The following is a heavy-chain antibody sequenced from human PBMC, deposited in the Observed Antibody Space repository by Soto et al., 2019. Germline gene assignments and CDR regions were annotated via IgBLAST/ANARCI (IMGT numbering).Heavy chain of an antibody. Sequence: QVQLQESGPGLVKPSETLSLTCTVSGGSISSYYWSWIRQSPGKGLEWIGYMYDSGSTHYSPSVKSRLTISLDTSKLQFSLKLSSVTAADTAVYYCARIGWYGGVDVFVIWGQGTMVTVSS. CDR2: MYDSGST. D-gene: IGHD2-15*01. CDR3: ARIGWYGGVDVFVI. CDR1: GGSISSYY. V-gene: IGHV4-59*01. J-gene: IGHJ3*02.